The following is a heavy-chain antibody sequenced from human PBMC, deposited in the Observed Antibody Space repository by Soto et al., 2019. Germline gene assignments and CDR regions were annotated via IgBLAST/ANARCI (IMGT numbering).Heavy chain of an antibody. V-gene: IGHV3-15*07. CDR2: IKSKTDGGTT. Sequence: GGSLRLSCAASGFTFSNAWMNWVRQAPGKGLEWVGRIKSKTDGGTTDYAAPVKGRFTISRDDSKNTLYLQMNSLKTEDTAVYYCTTAQGEVDDILTGYYTFTYYYYGMDVWGQGTTVTVSS. CDR3: TTAQGEVDDILTGYYTFTYYYYGMDV. D-gene: IGHD3-9*01. J-gene: IGHJ6*02. CDR1: GFTFSNAW.